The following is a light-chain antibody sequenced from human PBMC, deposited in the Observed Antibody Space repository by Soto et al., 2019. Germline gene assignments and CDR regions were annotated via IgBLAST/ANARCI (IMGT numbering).Light chain of an antibody. CDR2: GAS. J-gene: IGKJ4*01. CDR3: QQYGSSPVT. V-gene: IGKV3-20*01. Sequence: EIELTQSPGTLSLSPGERATLSCRASQSVSSSYLAWYQQKAGQAPRLLIYGASIRVTGIPDRFSGSGSGTDFTLIISRLEPGDFAVYYCQQYGSSPVTFGGGTKVEIK. CDR1: QSVSSSY.